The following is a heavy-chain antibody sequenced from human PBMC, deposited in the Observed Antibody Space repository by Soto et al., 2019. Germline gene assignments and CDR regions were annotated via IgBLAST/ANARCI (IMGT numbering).Heavy chain of an antibody. J-gene: IGHJ4*02. V-gene: IGHV1-69*01. Sequence: QVQLVQSETEVKKPGSAVKVSCKASGGTFNTYAMNWVRQAPGQGLEWMGGSIPMFDTPRYAQKVQGRVTITVDESTTTAYMELSSLRSDDTAVYYCTRSIGSGGVIGGFDYWGQGTLVTVSS. CDR2: SIPMFDTP. CDR3: TRSIGSGGVIGGFDY. CDR1: GGTFNTYA. D-gene: IGHD3-16*02.